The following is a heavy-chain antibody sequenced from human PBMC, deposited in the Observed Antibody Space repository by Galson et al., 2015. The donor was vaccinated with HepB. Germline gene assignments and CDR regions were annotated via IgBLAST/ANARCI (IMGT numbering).Heavy chain of an antibody. Sequence: SLRLSCAASGFSFSNYPMNWVRQAPGKGLEWVSTIGNIGDTYYADSVKGRFTISRDTSGNTLYLHLNSLRAEDTAVYYCAKSGLAGHQFFDYWGQGTLVTVSS. D-gene: IGHD6-19*01. J-gene: IGHJ4*02. CDR2: IGNIGDT. CDR3: AKSGLAGHQFFDY. V-gene: IGHV3-23*01. CDR1: GFSFSNYP.